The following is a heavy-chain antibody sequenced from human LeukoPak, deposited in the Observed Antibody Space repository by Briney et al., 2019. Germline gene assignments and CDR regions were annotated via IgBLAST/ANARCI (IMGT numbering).Heavy chain of an antibody. CDR1: GGSISSDHW. CDR3: AHREAAAFDY. V-gene: IGHV2-5*01. J-gene: IGHJ4*02. Sequence: TLSLTCTVSGGSISSDHWNWIRQPPGKALEWLALIYGNDDKRYTPSLTNRLTITKDTSKNQVVLTMTNMDPVDRATYYCAHREAAAFDYWGQGTLFIVSP. D-gene: IGHD6-13*01. CDR2: IYGNDDK.